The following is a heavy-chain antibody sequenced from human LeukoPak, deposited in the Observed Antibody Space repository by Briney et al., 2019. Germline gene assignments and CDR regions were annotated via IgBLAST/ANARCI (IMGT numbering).Heavy chain of an antibody. CDR2: IYSGGST. D-gene: IGHD3-10*01. J-gene: IGHJ4*02. Sequence: GGSLRLSCAASGFTVSSNYMSWVRQAPGKGLEWVSVIYSGGSTYYADSVKGRFTISRDNSKNTLYLQMNSLRAEDTAVYYCAKDLGVTISDYWGQGSLVTVSS. CDR3: AKDLGVTISDY. V-gene: IGHV3-53*05. CDR1: GFTVSSNY.